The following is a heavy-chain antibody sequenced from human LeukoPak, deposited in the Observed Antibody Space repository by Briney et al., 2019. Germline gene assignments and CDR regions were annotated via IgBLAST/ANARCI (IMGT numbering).Heavy chain of an antibody. CDR3: TTGPGDYGDYSSSC. J-gene: IGHJ4*02. CDR1: GFTSSNAW. V-gene: IGHV3-15*01. CDR2: IKSKTDGGTT. D-gene: IGHD4-17*01. Sequence: PGGSLRLSCAASGFTSSNAWMSWVRQAPGKGLEWVGRIKSKTDGGTTDYAAPVKGRSTISRDDSKNTLYLQMNSLKTEDTAVYYCTTGPGDYGDYSSSCWGQGTLVTVSS.